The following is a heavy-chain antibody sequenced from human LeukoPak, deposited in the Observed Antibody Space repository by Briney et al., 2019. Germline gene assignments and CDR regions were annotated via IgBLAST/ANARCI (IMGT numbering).Heavy chain of an antibody. CDR1: GFTFSSYA. J-gene: IGHJ4*02. V-gene: IGHV3-23*01. CDR3: AKAAAAGTTLPYDY. CDR2: ISGSGGST. Sequence: GGSLRLSCAASGFTFSSYAMTWVRQAPGKGLEWVSAISGSGGSTYYADSVKGRITISRDNSKNTLYLQMSSLRAEDTAVYYCAKAAAAGTTLPYDYWGQGTLVTVSS. D-gene: IGHD6-13*01.